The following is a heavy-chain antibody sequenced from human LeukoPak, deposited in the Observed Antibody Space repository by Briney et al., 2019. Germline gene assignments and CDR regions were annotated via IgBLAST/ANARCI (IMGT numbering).Heavy chain of an antibody. Sequence: GGSLRLSCAASGFTFSSYSMNWVRQAPGKGLEWVSYISSSSTTIYYADSVKGRFTISRDNARNSLYLQMNSLRAEDTAVYYCARVLHKRNYDSSVYYGYWGQGTLVTVSS. V-gene: IGHV3-48*01. CDR1: GFTFSSYS. CDR3: ARVLHKRNYDSSVYYGY. J-gene: IGHJ4*02. D-gene: IGHD3-22*01. CDR2: ISSSSTTI.